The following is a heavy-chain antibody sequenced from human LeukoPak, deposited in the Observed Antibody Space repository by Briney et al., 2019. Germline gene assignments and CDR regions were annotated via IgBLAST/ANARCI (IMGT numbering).Heavy chain of an antibody. CDR2: ISTSGSTI. D-gene: IGHD3-3*01. Sequence: GGSLRLSCAASEFTFSDFYMSWIRQAPGKGLEWVSSISTSGSTIYYTDSVKGRFTISRDNARNSLYLQMNSLRSEDTAVYYCARRYEYYDFWSGYYPYYYYGMDVWGQGTTVTVSS. CDR3: ARRYEYYDFWSGYYPYYYYGMDV. CDR1: EFTFSDFY. V-gene: IGHV3-11*01. J-gene: IGHJ6*02.